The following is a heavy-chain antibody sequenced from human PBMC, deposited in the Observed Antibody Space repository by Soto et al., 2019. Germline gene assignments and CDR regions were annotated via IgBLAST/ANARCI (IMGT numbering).Heavy chain of an antibody. D-gene: IGHD3-22*01. J-gene: IGHJ6*02. V-gene: IGHV1-69*01. Sequence: QVQLVQSGAEVKKPGSSVKVSCKASGDTFSSYAIGWVRQAPGQGLEWMGGIIPIFGTANYAQKFQGRVTITADESTSTAYMELSSLRSEDTAVYYCARDGSGYRSRASPMDVWGQGTTVTVPS. CDR2: IIPIFGTA. CDR1: GDTFSSYA. CDR3: ARDGSGYRSRASPMDV.